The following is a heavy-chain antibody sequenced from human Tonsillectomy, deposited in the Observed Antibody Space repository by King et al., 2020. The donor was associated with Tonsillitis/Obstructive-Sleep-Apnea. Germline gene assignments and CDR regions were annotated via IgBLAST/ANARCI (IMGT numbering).Heavy chain of an antibody. CDR1: GYSFTSHW. CDR2: ISPADSNT. Sequence: VQLVESGAEVKKPGESLKISCQGSGYSFTSHWIGWVRQMPGKGLECMGIISPADSNTTYSPSFQGQVTISADKSISSAYLQWSSLKASDTAMYYCMRRCGGDCSNADFWGQGTLVTVSS. V-gene: IGHV5-51*01. D-gene: IGHD2-21*01. J-gene: IGHJ4*02. CDR3: MRRCGGDCSNADF.